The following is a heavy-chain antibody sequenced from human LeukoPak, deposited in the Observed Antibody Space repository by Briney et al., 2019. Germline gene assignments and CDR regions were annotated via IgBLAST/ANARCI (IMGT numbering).Heavy chain of an antibody. CDR3: VKGYCSSISCSLIDY. J-gene: IGHJ4*02. CDR2: ISSNEGST. CDR1: GFTLSRYG. D-gene: IGHD2-2*01. V-gene: IGHV3-64D*06. Sequence: PGGSLRLSCSASGFTLSRYGMHWVRQAPGKGLEYVSGISSNEGSTNYADSVKGRFTISRDNSKNTLHLRMSSLRAEDTAVYYCVKGYCSSISCSLIDYGGQGTLVTVSS.